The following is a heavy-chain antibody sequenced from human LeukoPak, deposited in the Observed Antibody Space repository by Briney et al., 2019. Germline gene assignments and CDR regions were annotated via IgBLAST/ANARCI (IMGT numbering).Heavy chain of an antibody. J-gene: IGHJ4*02. Sequence: GGSLRLSCAASGFTFSSYAMSWVRQAPGKGLEWVSAISGSGGSTYYADSVKGRFTISRDNSKNTLYLQMNSLRAEDTAVHYCAKVDRVGTVTTYDYWGQGTLVTVSS. D-gene: IGHD4-17*01. CDR1: GFTFSSYA. CDR2: ISGSGGST. CDR3: AKVDRVGTVTTYDY. V-gene: IGHV3-23*01.